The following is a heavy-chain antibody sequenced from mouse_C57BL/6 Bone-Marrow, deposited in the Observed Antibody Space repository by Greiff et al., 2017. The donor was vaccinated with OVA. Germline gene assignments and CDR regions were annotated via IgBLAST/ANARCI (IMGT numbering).Heavy chain of an antibody. Sequence: EVQRVESGPGLVKPSQSLSLTCSVTGYSITSGYYWTWIRQFPGNKLEWLGYISYDGSNNYNPSLKNRISITRDTSKNQFFLKLNSVTTEDTATYYCARRGYDYGFYAMDYWGQGTSVTVSS. D-gene: IGHD2-4*01. CDR2: ISYDGSN. CDR3: ARRGYDYGFYAMDY. J-gene: IGHJ4*01. CDR1: GYSITSGYY. V-gene: IGHV3-6*01.